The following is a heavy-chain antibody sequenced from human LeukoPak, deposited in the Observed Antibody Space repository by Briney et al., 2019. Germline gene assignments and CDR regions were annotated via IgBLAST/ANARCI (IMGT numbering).Heavy chain of an antibody. J-gene: IGHJ6*02. Sequence: PGGSLRLSCAASGFTFSSYGMHWVRQAPGKGLEWVAVISYDGSNKYYADSVKGRFTISRDNSKNTLYLQMNSLRAEDTAVYYCARAPSYDYGMDVWGQGTTVTVSS. CDR3: ARAPSYDYGMDV. CDR2: ISYDGSNK. CDR1: GFTFSSYG. V-gene: IGHV3-30*03.